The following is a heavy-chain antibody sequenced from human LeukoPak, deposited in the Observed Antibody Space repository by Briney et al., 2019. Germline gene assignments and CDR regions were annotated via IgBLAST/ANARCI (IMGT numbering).Heavy chain of an antibody. CDR1: GFTFSNAW. CDR2: IKSKTDGGTT. D-gene: IGHD5-18*01. CDR3: TIGGYSYDYDAFDI. Sequence: GGSLRLSCAAPGFTFSNAWMSWVRQAPGKGLEWVGRIKSKTDGGTTDYAAPVKGRFTISRDDSKNTLYLQMNSLKTEDTAVYYCTIGGYSYDYDAFDIWGQGTMVTVSS. J-gene: IGHJ3*02. V-gene: IGHV3-15*01.